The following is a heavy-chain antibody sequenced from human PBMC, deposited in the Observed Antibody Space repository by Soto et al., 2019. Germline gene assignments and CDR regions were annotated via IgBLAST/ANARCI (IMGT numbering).Heavy chain of an antibody. CDR2: IIPILGIA. Sequence: GASVKVSCKASGGTFSSYTISWVRQAPGQGLEWMGRIIPILGIANYAQKLQGRVTMTTDTSTSTAYMELRSLRSDDTAVYYCARFITYYDILTGDYTPAFDIWGQGTMVTVSS. CDR1: GGTFSSYT. D-gene: IGHD3-9*01. J-gene: IGHJ3*02. V-gene: IGHV1-69*02. CDR3: ARFITYYDILTGDYTPAFDI.